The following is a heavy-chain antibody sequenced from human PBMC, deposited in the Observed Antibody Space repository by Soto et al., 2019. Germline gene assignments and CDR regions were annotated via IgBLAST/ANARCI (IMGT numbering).Heavy chain of an antibody. Sequence: ASETLSLTCTVSGGSISSGDYYWSWIRQPPGKGLEWIGYIYYSGSTYYNLSLKSRVTISVDTSKNQFSLKLSSVTAADTAVYYCARGRFGEFNDSLDFDYWGQGTLVTVSS. CDR1: GGSISSGDYY. V-gene: IGHV4-30-4*01. CDR2: IYYSGST. D-gene: IGHD3-10*01. J-gene: IGHJ4*02. CDR3: ARGRFGEFNDSLDFDY.